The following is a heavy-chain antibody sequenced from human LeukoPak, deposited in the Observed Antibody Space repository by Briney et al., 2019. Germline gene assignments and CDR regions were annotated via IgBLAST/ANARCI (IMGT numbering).Heavy chain of an antibody. J-gene: IGHJ4*02. CDR3: ARDPVRDGYPYSFDY. D-gene: IGHD5-24*01. V-gene: IGHV3-33*01. CDR2: IWYDGSNK. Sequence: GGSPRLSCAASGFIFSSHGMHWVRQAPGKGLEWVAVIWYDGSNKYYADSVKGRFTISRDNSKNTLYLQMDSLRGEDTAVYYCARDPVRDGYPYSFDYWGQGTLVTVSS. CDR1: GFIFSSHG.